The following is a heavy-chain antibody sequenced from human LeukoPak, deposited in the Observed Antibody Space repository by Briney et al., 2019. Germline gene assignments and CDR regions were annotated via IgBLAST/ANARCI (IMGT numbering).Heavy chain of an antibody. Sequence: GGSLRLPCAASGFTFSSYWMSWVRQAPGKGLEWVASIKQDGSEKYYVDSVKGRFTISRDNAKNSLYLQMNSLRAEDTAVYYCAREDDDLYYFDYWGQGTLVTVSS. D-gene: IGHD1-1*01. CDR1: GFTFSSYW. J-gene: IGHJ4*02. CDR3: AREDDDLYYFDY. V-gene: IGHV3-7*01. CDR2: IKQDGSEK.